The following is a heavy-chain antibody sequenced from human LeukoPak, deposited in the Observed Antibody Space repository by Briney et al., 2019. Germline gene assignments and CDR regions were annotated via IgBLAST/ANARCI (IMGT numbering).Heavy chain of an antibody. CDR1: GFTFSRYW. CDR3: ANYGSGTWSDY. Sequence: PGGSLRLSCAASGFTFSRYWMSWVRQAPGKGLEWVANIKQNGREKYYVDSVKGRFTISRDNAKNSLYLQMNSLRAEDTAVYYCANYGSGTWSDYWGQGTLVTVSS. D-gene: IGHD3-10*01. J-gene: IGHJ4*02. V-gene: IGHV3-7*02. CDR2: IKQNGREK.